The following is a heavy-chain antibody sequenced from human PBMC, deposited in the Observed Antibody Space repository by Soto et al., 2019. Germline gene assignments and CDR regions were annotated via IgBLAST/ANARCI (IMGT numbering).Heavy chain of an antibody. CDR1: GGSFSGYY. J-gene: IGHJ4*02. CDR3: ARAAHTLDIVVVPAAPSPYYFDY. V-gene: IGHV4-34*01. CDR2: INHSGST. Sequence: SETLSLTCAVYGGSFSGYYWSWIRQPPGKGLEWIGEINHSGSTNYNPSLKSRVTISVDTSKNQFSLKLSSVTAADTAVYYCARAAHTLDIVVVPAAPSPYYFDYWGQGTLVTVSS. D-gene: IGHD2-2*01.